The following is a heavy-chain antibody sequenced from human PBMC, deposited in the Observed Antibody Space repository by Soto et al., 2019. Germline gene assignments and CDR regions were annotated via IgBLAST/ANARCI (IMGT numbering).Heavy chain of an antibody. V-gene: IGHV2-5*01. D-gene: IGHD1-20*01. CDR3: AHRRYTHEHGWDV. Sequence: SVPTLVNPTQTLTLTCTFAGFSLSTGGVGVGWIRQPPGKALEWLALIFSNDDKRYSPSLRNRLTISKDTSKNQLVLIMTNMEPVVTATYYCAHRRYTHEHGWDVWVQGTPVTVS. CDR2: IFSNDDK. J-gene: IGHJ6*02. CDR1: GFSLSTGGVG.